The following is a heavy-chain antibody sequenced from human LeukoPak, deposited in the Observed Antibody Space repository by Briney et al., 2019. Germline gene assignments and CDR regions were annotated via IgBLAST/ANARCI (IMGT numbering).Heavy chain of an antibody. V-gene: IGHV3-48*03. J-gene: IGHJ4*02. CDR1: GFTFSSYE. Sequence: PGGSLRLSCAASGFTFSSYEMNWVRQPPGKGREWVSYISSSGSTIYYADSVKGRFTIARDNAKNSLYLQMNSLRAEDTAVYYCAKGSGPSWPYYFDYWGQGTLVTVSS. CDR2: ISSSGSTI. CDR3: AKGSGPSWPYYFDY. D-gene: IGHD6-19*01.